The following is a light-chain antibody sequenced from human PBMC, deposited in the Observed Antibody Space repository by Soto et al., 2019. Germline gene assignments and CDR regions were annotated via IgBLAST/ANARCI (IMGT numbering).Light chain of an antibody. J-gene: IGLJ2*01. CDR3: CAYAGRGTLV. CDR2: EVS. V-gene: IGLV2-23*02. Sequence: QSALTQPASVSGSPGQSITISCTGSSSDIGSYNLVSWYQQHPGKAPKFMIYEVSKRPSGVSNRFSGSKSGNTASLTISGLQAEVGAHYSGCAYAGRGTLVFGGGTKVTVL. CDR1: SSDIGSYNL.